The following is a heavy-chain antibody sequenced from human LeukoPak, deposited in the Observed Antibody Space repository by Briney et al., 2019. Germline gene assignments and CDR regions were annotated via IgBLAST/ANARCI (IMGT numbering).Heavy chain of an antibody. Sequence: SETLSLTCTVSGGSISSYYWSWIRQPPGKGLEWIGYIYYSGSTNYNPSLKSRVTISVDTSKNQFSLKLSSVTAADTAVYYCARGMYKDWAHFDYWGQGTLVTVSS. CDR1: GGSISSYY. CDR2: IYYSGST. CDR3: ARGMYKDWAHFDY. J-gene: IGHJ4*02. V-gene: IGHV4-59*01. D-gene: IGHD3/OR15-3a*01.